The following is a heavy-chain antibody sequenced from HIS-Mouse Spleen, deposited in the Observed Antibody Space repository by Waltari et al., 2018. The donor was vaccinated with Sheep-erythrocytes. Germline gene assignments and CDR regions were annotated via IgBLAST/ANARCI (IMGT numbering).Heavy chain of an antibody. CDR1: GYTFTSYD. Sequence: QVQLVQSGAEVKKPGASVKVACKASGYTFTSYDSNSVRQATGQGLEWMGWMNPNSGNTGYAQKFQGRVTMTRNTSISTAYMELSSLRSEDTAVYYCARGIAAAGTDWFDPWGQGTLVTVSS. CDR3: ARGIAAAGTDWFDP. J-gene: IGHJ5*02. CDR2: MNPNSGNT. D-gene: IGHD6-13*01. V-gene: IGHV1-8*01.